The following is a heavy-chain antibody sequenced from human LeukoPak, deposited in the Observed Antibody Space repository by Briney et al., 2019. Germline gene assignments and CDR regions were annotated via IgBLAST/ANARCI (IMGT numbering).Heavy chain of an antibody. CDR2: ISYDGSNK. V-gene: IGHV3-30-3*01. J-gene: IGHJ6*02. Sequence: GRSLRLSCAASGFTFSSYAMHWVRQAPGKGLEWVAVISYDGSNKYYADSVKGRFTISRDNSKNTLYLQMNSLRAEDTAVYYCARGGYYGSYYYGMDVWGQGTTVTVSS. CDR1: GFTFSSYA. CDR3: ARGGYYGSYYYGMDV. D-gene: IGHD3-10*01.